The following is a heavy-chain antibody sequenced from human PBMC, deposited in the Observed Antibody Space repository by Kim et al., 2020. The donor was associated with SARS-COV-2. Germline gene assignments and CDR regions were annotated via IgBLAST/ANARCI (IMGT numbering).Heavy chain of an antibody. V-gene: IGHV3-30*18. Sequence: GGSLRLSCAASGFTFSSYGMHWVRQAPGKGLEWVAVISYDGSNKYYADSVKGRFTISRDNSKNTLYLQMNSLRAEDTAVYYCAKDFTDNDDYYGSGSYFGGMDVWVQGTTVTVSS. CDR1: GFTFSSYG. CDR2: ISYDGSNK. CDR3: AKDFTDNDDYYGSGSYFGGMDV. D-gene: IGHD3-10*01. J-gene: IGHJ6*02.